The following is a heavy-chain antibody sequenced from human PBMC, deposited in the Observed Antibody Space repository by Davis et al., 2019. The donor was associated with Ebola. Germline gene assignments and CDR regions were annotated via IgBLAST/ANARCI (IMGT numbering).Heavy chain of an antibody. V-gene: IGHV5-51*01. Sequence: GESLKISCKGSGDTFINYWIGWVRQMPGKGLEWMAMIDPSDSDTRYSPSFQGQVTISVDTSITTAYLQWNRLKASDTAIYYCARHWDNGIDTPTGLDVWGQGTTVTVSS. CDR3: ARHWDNGIDTPTGLDV. D-gene: IGHD1-14*01. CDR2: IDPSDSDT. J-gene: IGHJ6*02. CDR1: GDTFINYW.